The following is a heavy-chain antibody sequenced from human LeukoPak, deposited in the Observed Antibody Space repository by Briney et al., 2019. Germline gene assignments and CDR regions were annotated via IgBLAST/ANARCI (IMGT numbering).Heavy chain of an antibody. CDR3: ARQGQQLDNWFDP. V-gene: IGHV4-38-2*01. Sequence: TSETLSLTCPVSGYSISSGYYWGWIRPPPGKGLEWIGSIYHSGSTYYNPSLKSRVTISVDTSKNQFSLKLSSVTAADTAVYYCARQGQQLDNWFDPWGQGTLVTVSS. CDR1: GYSISSGYY. J-gene: IGHJ5*02. D-gene: IGHD6-13*01. CDR2: IYHSGST.